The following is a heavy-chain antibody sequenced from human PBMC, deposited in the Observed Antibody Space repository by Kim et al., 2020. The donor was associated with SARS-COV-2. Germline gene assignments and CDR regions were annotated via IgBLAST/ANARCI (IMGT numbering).Heavy chain of an antibody. D-gene: IGHD6-19*01. CDR3: ARDPRGSGHFDY. CDR2: IYYSGST. CDR1: GGSISSGGYY. J-gene: IGHJ4*02. V-gene: IGHV4-31*03. Sequence: SETLSLTCTVSGGSISSGGYYWSWIRQHPGKGLEWIGYIYYSGSTYYNPSLKSRVTISVDTSKNQFSLKLSSVTAADTAVYYCARDPRGSGHFDYWGQGTLVTVSS.